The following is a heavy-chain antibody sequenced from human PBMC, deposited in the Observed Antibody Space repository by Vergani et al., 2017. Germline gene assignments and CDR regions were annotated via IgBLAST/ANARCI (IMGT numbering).Heavy chain of an antibody. CDR3: AREEGATNY. D-gene: IGHD1-26*01. CDR2: ISSSGSTI. J-gene: IGHJ4*02. Sequence: EVQLVESGGGLVQSGGSLKLSCAASGFIFSSYEMNWVRQAPGKGLEWVSYISSSGSTIYYADSVKGRFTISRDNAKNSLYLQMNSLRAEDTAVYYCAREEGATNYWGQGTLVTVSS. V-gene: IGHV3-48*03. CDR1: GFIFSSYE.